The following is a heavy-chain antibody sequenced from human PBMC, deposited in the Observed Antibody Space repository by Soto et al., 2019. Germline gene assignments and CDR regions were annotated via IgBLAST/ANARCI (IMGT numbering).Heavy chain of an antibody. Sequence: QLQLQESGPGLVKPSLTLSLDCIVSGGSIRRSNCYWGWIRQPPGKGLEWIGSVYGTGSTYYNPSLMSRVTLSVHTSNNQFSLKVTAVPAADTALYYCPRQPYSNLWYNCFDPWGQGTLVTVSS. CDR3: PRQPYSNLWYNCFDP. D-gene: IGHD6-13*01. J-gene: IGHJ5*02. CDR1: GGSIRRSNCY. V-gene: IGHV4-39*01. CDR2: VYGTGST.